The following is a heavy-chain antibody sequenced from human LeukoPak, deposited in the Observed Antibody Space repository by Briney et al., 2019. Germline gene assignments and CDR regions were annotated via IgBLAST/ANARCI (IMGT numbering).Heavy chain of an antibody. V-gene: IGHV3-48*01. D-gene: IGHD3-3*01. CDR2: ISSSSSTI. J-gene: IGHJ4*02. CDR1: GFTFSSYS. CDR3: ARGPTYYDFWSGYTYFDY. Sequence: GGSLRLSCAASGFTFSSYSMNWVRQAPGKGLEWVSYISSSSSTIYYADSVKGRFTISRDNAKNSLYQQMNSLRAEDTAVYYCARGPTYYDFWSGYTYFDYWGQGTLVTVSS.